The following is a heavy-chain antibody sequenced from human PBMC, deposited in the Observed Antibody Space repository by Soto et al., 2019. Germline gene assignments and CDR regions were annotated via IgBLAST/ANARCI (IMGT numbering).Heavy chain of an antibody. V-gene: IGHV3-53*01. CDR2: IYSGGSI. D-gene: IGHD3-22*01. J-gene: IGHJ4*02. Sequence: PGGSLRLSCAAPGFNITNNYMSWVRQAPGKGLEWVSFIYSGGSIYYEDSVKGRFSISRDISKNTLFLQMNSLRAEDTAVYYCARSYDSSGYYTGSFDYWGQGTLVTVSS. CDR1: GFNITNNY. CDR3: ARSYDSSGYYTGSFDY.